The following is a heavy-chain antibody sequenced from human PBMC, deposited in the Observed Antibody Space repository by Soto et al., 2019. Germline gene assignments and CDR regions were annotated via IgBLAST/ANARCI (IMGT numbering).Heavy chain of an antibody. CDR3: ARGLDSSWFFL. CDR2: ITSSSDVI. J-gene: IGHJ4*02. CDR1: GFSFSSCN. V-gene: IGHV3-48*01. Sequence: GGSLRLSCAASGFSFSSCNMNWVRQAPGRGLEWVSFITSSSDVIRYADSVRGRFTISRDNVKNTLYLQMSSLGVEDTAVYYCARGLDSSWFFLWGQGTLVTVSS. D-gene: IGHD6-13*01.